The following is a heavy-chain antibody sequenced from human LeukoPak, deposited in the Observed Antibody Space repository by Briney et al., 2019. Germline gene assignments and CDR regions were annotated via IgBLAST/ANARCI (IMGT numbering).Heavy chain of an antibody. J-gene: IGHJ4*02. CDR3: TQTGRGWSGSGTSDH. CDR1: GFSLTTRGVG. CDR2: IYWDDDK. D-gene: IGHD3-10*01. V-gene: IGHV2-5*02. Sequence: SGPPLVKPTQTLTLTCTFSGFSLTTRGVGVGRIRQPPGKALEWLALIYWDDDKRYSPSLKSRLTITKDTSKNQVVLTVADMDPVDTATYYCTQTGRGWSGSGTSDHWGQGILVTVSS.